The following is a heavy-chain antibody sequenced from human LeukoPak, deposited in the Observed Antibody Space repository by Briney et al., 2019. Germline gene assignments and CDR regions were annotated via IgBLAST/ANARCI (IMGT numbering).Heavy chain of an antibody. CDR1: GFTVSSNY. CDR2: IYSGGST. D-gene: IGHD3-10*01. Sequence: GGSLRLSCAASGFTVSSNYMSWVRQAPGKGLEWVSVIYSGGSTYYADSVKGRFTISRDNSKNTLYLQMNSLRAEDTALYYCARDGSSPYYYYMDVWGKGTTVTVSS. CDR3: ARDGSSPYYYYMDV. J-gene: IGHJ6*03. V-gene: IGHV3-53*01.